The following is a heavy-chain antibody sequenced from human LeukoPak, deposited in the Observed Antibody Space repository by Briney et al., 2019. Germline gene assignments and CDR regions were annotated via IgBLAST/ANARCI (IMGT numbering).Heavy chain of an antibody. CDR2: IYYSGST. CDR3: AKRGFSNWFDP. Sequence: SETLSLTCTVSGGSISSTSYHWGWIRQPPGKGLKWIGSIYYSGSTCYNSSLKSRVTISVGTSKNQVSLRLSSVTAADTSVYYCAKRGFSNWFDPWGQGTLVIVSS. J-gene: IGHJ5*02. D-gene: IGHD3-10*01. CDR1: GGSISSTSYH. V-gene: IGHV4-39*01.